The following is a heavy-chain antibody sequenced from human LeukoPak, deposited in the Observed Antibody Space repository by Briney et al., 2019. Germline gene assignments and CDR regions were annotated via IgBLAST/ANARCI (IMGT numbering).Heavy chain of an antibody. D-gene: IGHD1-26*01. V-gene: IGHV4-4*02. J-gene: IGHJ4*02. CDR3: AKEIVGAPTPGAY. CDR2: VHKSGST. CDR1: GFTFSSYSM. Sequence: PGGSLRLSCAASGFTFSSYSMNWVRQPPGKGLEWIGEVHKSGSTNYYPSLQSRVTISIDKSKNQIALELTSVTAADTAVYYCAKEIVGAPTPGAYWGQGILVTVSS.